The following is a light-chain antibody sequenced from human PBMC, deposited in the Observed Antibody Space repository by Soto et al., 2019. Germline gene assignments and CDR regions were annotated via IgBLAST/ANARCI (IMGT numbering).Light chain of an antibody. CDR3: QYYVSSTET. Sequence: EIVLTQSPGTLSLSPGERATLSCRASQSVSSSYLAWYQQKPGQAPRLLIYGASSRATGIPDRFSGGGSGTDFTITISRLEPEDFAVYYCQYYVSSTETFGQGTKVEIK. CDR1: QSVSSSY. CDR2: GAS. V-gene: IGKV3-20*01. J-gene: IGKJ1*01.